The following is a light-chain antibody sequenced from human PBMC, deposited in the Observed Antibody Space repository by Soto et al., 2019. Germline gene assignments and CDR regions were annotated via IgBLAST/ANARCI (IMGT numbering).Light chain of an antibody. V-gene: IGLV2-14*01. CDR3: NSYTSGSTLV. Sequence: QSVLTQPASVSGSPGQSITISCTGTTSDVGGYNYVSWYQQHPGKAPKLMIYEVSNRPSGVSNRFSGSKSGNTASLTISGLQTSDEADYYCNSYTSGSTLVFGTGTKVTVL. CDR2: EVS. CDR1: TSDVGGYNY. J-gene: IGLJ1*01.